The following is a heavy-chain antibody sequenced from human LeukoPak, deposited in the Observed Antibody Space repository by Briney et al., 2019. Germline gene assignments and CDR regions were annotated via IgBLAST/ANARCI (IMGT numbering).Heavy chain of an antibody. J-gene: IGHJ4*02. V-gene: IGHV3-30*16. CDR3: ARGRGSYYWFDY. D-gene: IGHD1-26*01. CDR2: ISYDGSNK. Sequence: GGSLRLPGAAPGFPFSSYAMHRVPQAPGKGLEGVPVISYDGSNKYYADSVEGRFTISRDNSKNTLYLQMNSLRAEDTAVYYCARGRGSYYWFDYRGQGTLVTVSS. CDR1: GFPFSSYA.